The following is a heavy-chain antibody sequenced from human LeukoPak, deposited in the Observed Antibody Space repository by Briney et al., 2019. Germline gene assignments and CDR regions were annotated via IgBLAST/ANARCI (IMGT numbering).Heavy chain of an antibody. CDR1: GFIFSNYA. V-gene: IGHV3-49*03. J-gene: IGHJ4*02. D-gene: IGHD1-26*01. CDR2: IRSKALGGTT. Sequence: PGGSLRLSCAASGFIFSNYAMSWFRQAPGKGLEWIGFIRSKALGGTTEYAASVQGRFTISRDDSKTIAYLQMNSLKTEDTAVYYCSRDGAYVGSDLDYWGQGTLVTVSS. CDR3: SRDGAYVGSDLDY.